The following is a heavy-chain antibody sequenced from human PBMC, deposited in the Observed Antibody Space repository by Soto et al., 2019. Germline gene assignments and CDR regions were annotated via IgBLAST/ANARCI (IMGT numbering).Heavy chain of an antibody. D-gene: IGHD1-26*01. J-gene: IGHJ4*02. Sequence: SGPTLVNPTQTLTLTCTFSGFSLSTSGMCMSWNRQPPGKALEWLALIDWDDDKYYSTSLKTRLTISKDTSKNQVVLTMTNMDPVDTATYYCARMVGAKGGYYFDYWGQGTLVTVSS. CDR1: GFSLSTSGMC. V-gene: IGHV2-70*01. CDR3: ARMVGAKGGYYFDY. CDR2: IDWDDDK.